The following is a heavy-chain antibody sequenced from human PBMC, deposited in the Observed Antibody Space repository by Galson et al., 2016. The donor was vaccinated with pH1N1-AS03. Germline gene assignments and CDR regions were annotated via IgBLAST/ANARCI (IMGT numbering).Heavy chain of an antibody. CDR3: ANPRASGTTMVTRLDY. J-gene: IGHJ4*02. D-gene: IGHD5-18*01. V-gene: IGHV3-23*01. Sequence: SLRLSCAASGFTFSTYAMSWVRQAPGKGLEWVSSISGADLSTYYPDPVKGRFTVSRDNSKNTLYLQMNGLRAEDTAIYYCANPRASGTTMVTRLDYWGQGILVTVSS. CDR2: ISGADLST. CDR1: GFTFSTYA.